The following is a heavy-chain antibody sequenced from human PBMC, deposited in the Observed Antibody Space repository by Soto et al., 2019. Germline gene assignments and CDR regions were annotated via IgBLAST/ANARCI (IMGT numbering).Heavy chain of an antibody. CDR2: IIPIFTQT. CDR1: GYTFTIYT. D-gene: IGHD1-26*01. V-gene: IGHV1-69*08. CDR3: ARGGVGAAGGMDV. Sequence: QVQLVQSGAEVKKPGSSVKVSCKSSGYTFTIYTVTWVRQAPGQGLEWMGRIIPIFTQTNYAQKFQDRVTITAGKATSTVYMELSGLRYEDTAVYYCARGGVGAAGGMDVWGQGTTVTVSS. J-gene: IGHJ6*02.